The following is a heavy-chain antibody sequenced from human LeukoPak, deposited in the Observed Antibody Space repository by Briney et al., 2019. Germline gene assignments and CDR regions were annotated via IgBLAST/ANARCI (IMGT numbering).Heavy chain of an antibody. D-gene: IGHD5-12*01. V-gene: IGHV4-31*03. CDR1: GASISSGGYY. CDR2: IYHSGST. CDR3: ATSAGGYRIDY. J-gene: IGHJ4*02. Sequence: QVQLPESGPGLVKPSQALSLTCTVSGASISSGGYYWTWIRQHTGKGLDWIGYIYHSGSTYYNPSLKSRVIISVDSSKNQFSLKLSSMTAADTAVYYCATSAGGYRIDYWGQGTLVTVSS.